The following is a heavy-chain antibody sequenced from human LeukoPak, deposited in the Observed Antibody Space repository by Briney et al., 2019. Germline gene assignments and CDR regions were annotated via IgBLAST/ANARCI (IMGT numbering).Heavy chain of an antibody. V-gene: IGHV4-39*07. CDR1: GGSISSSSYY. CDR3: ARRRAMVKKYYYYYMDV. D-gene: IGHD5-18*01. CDR2: IYYSGST. Sequence: SETLSLTCTVSGGSISSSSYYWGWIRQPPGKGLEWIGSIYYSGSTYYNPSLKSRVTVSVDTSKNQFSLKLSSVTAADTAVYYCARRRAMVKKYYYYYMDVWGKGTTVTASS. J-gene: IGHJ6*03.